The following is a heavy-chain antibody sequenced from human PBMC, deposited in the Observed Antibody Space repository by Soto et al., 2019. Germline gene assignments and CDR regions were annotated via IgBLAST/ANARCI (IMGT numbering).Heavy chain of an antibody. CDR2: IWNDGSNT. CDR1: GFTFSRHG. J-gene: IGHJ4*02. CDR3: ARFTAWLLLDS. Sequence: QVELVESGGGVVQPGRSLRLSCVGSGFTFSRHGMHWVRQAPGKGLEWLGFIWNDGSNTYHVDSVRGRFSISRDNSKNTLSLQMNSLRIEDTAVYYCARFTAWLLLDSLGQGTLVTVSS. D-gene: IGHD3-9*01. V-gene: IGHV3-33*03.